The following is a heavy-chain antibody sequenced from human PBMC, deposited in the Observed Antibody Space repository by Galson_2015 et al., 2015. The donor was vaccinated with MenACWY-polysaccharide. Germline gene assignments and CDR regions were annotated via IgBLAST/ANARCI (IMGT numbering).Heavy chain of an antibody. Sequence: EILSLTCAVSGGSVSSVTDYWSWLRRPPGKGLAWIGYMSYSGRGTQKPSLKSRISISIDTYTHQLSLRLTSVTAAATAMYDRAREPIHSGSFGWFDHWGQGTLVTVSS. CDR3: AREPIHSGSFGWFDH. CDR1: GGSVSSVTDY. D-gene: IGHD1-26*01. J-gene: IGHJ5*02. CDR2: MSYSGRG. V-gene: IGHV4-61*01.